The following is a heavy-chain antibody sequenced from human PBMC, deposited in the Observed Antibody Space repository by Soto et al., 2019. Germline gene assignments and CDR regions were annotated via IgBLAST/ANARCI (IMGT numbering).Heavy chain of an antibody. J-gene: IGHJ6*02. CDR2: ISGSGGST. D-gene: IGHD3-22*01. Sequence: GGSLRLSCAASGFTFSSYAMSWVRQAPGKGLEWVSAISGSGGSTYYADSVKGRFTISRDNSKNTLYLQMNSLRAEDTAVYYCAKGSYYYDSSGSLYGMDVWGQGTTVTVSS. V-gene: IGHV3-23*01. CDR1: GFTFSSYA. CDR3: AKGSYYYDSSGSLYGMDV.